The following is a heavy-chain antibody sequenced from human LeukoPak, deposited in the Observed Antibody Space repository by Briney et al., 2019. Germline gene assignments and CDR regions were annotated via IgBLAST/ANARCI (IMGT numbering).Heavy chain of an antibody. CDR2: INLSGGST. D-gene: IGHD4/OR15-4a*01. CDR3: ARDLDYGEKSEDY. CDR1: GFTFINYY. J-gene: IGHJ4*02. Sequence: RASVKVSCKASGFTFINYYMHWVRQAPGQGLEWLGIINLSGGSTHYPQKFQDRVTMTRDTSTSTVYMELSSLRSEHTAVYYCARDLDYGEKSEDYWGQGTLVTVSS. V-gene: IGHV1-46*01.